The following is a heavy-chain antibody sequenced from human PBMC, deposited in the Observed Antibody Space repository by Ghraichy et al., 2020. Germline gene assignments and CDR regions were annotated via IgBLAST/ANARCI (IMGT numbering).Heavy chain of an antibody. CDR3: AREFHWDDVD. D-gene: IGHD1-1*01. V-gene: IGHV3-21*01. CDR2: ISSSSSSI. CDR1: GFTFSSYA. Sequence: GGSLRLSCAASGFTFSSYAMNWVRQAPGKGLEWVSSISSSSSSIYYADSVKGRFTISRDNAKNSLYLQMNSLRAEDTAVYYCAREFHWDDVDWGQGTLVTVSS. J-gene: IGHJ4*02.